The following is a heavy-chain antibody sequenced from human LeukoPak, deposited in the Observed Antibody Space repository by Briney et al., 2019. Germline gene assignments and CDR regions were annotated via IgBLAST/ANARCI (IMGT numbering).Heavy chain of an antibody. Sequence: KSSETLSLTCAVSGGSISSNNWWSWVRQSPGKGLEWIGEIYHSGSTNYNPSLKSRVTISVDKFKNQFSLKLTSVTAADTAVYYCARAPPEVRGNWFDPWGQGTLVTVSS. CDR3: ARAPPEVRGNWFDP. V-gene: IGHV4-4*02. CDR1: GGSISSNNW. D-gene: IGHD3-10*01. J-gene: IGHJ5*02. CDR2: IYHSGST.